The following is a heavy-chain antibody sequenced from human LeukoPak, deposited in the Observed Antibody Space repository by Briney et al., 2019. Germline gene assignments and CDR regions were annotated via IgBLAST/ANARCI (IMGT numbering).Heavy chain of an antibody. CDR2: IYTSGST. J-gene: IGHJ4*02. D-gene: IGHD1-14*01. CDR3: ARGYSGVSDFDY. Sequence: SETLSLTCTVSGYSISSGYYWGWIRQPPGKGLEWIGRIYTSGSTNYNPSLKSRVTMSVDTSKNQFSLKLSSVTAADTAVYYCARGYSGVSDFDYWGQGTLVTVSS. CDR1: GYSISSGYY. V-gene: IGHV4-38-2*02.